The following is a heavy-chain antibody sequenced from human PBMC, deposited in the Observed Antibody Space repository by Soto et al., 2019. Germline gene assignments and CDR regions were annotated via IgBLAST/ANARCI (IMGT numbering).Heavy chain of an antibody. CDR2: INVGNANT. CDR3: ARGSLLDYDSSGYISDY. V-gene: IGHV1-3*01. J-gene: IGHJ4*02. Sequence: ASVKVSCKTSGYTFTSYVMHWVRQAPGQRLEWMGWINVGNANTMYSQKFQGRVTITRDTSASTAYMEVSSLRSEDTAVYYCARGSLLDYDSSGYISDYWGQGTLVTV. CDR1: GYTFTSYV. D-gene: IGHD3-22*01.